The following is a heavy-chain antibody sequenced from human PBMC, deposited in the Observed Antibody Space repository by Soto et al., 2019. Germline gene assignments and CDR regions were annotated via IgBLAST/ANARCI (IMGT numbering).Heavy chain of an antibody. CDR1: GFTFSSYG. Sequence: QVQLVESGGGVVQPGRSLRLSCAASGFTFSSYGMHWVRQAPGKGLEWVAVIWYDGSNKYYADSVKGRFTISRDNSKNTLYLQMNSLRAEDTAGYYCARRSWAWVFADYWGQGTLVTVSS. CDR3: ARRSWAWVFADY. D-gene: IGHD6-13*01. J-gene: IGHJ4*02. V-gene: IGHV3-33*01. CDR2: IWYDGSNK.